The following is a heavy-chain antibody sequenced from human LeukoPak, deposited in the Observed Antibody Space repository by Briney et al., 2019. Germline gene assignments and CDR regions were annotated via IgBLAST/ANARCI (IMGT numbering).Heavy chain of an antibody. CDR1: GYSISSGYY. Sequence: SETLSLTCTVSGYSISSGYYWGWIRQPPGKGLEWIGSIYHSGSTYYNPSLKSRVTISADTSKNQFSLKLSSVTAADTAVYYCANMYGRDSGYNYYYYMDVWGKGTTVTVSS. V-gene: IGHV4-38-2*02. CDR3: ANMYGRDSGYNYYYYMDV. J-gene: IGHJ6*03. D-gene: IGHD4-23*01. CDR2: IYHSGST.